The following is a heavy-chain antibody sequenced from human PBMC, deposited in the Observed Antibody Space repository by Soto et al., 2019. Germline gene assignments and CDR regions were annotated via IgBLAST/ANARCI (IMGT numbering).Heavy chain of an antibody. CDR1: GGSISSSSYY. V-gene: IGHV4-39*01. J-gene: IGHJ4*02. Sequence: QLQLQESGPGLVKPSETLSLTCTVSGGSISSSSYYWGWIRQPPGKGLEWIGSIYYSGSTYYNPSLKSRVTISVDTSKNQFSLKLSSVTAADTAVYYCASLLGLLGYCSGGSCYFDYWGQGTLVTVSS. CDR2: IYYSGST. CDR3: ASLLGLLGYCSGGSCYFDY. D-gene: IGHD2-15*01.